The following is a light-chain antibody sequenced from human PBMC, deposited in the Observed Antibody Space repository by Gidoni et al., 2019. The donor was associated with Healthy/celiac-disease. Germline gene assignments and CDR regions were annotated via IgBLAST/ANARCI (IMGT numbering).Light chain of an antibody. CDR2: GAS. V-gene: IGKV3-20*01. CDR3: QQYGSSPPGT. J-gene: IGKJ1*01. Sequence: EIVLTQSPGTLSLSPGERATLSCRASQSVSSSYLAWYQQKPGQAPRLLIYGASSRATGIPDRFSGGGSGTDFILPISRLEPEDFAVYYCQQYGSSPPGTFGQGTKVEIK. CDR1: QSVSSSY.